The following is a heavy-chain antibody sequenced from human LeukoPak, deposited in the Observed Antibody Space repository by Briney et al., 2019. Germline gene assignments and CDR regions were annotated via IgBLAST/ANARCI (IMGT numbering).Heavy chain of an antibody. CDR3: ARYSLTGAEYFQH. Sequence: PGGSLRLSCAASGFTVSSNYMSWVRQAPGKGLEWVSVIYSGGSTYYADSVKGRFTISRDNSKNTLYLQMNSLIAEDTAVYYCARYSLTGAEYFQHWGQGTLVTVPS. CDR2: IYSGGST. J-gene: IGHJ1*01. D-gene: IGHD1-26*01. CDR1: GFTVSSNY. V-gene: IGHV3-66*01.